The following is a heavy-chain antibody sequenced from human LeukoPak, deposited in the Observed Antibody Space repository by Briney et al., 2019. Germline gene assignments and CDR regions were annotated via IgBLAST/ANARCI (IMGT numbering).Heavy chain of an antibody. J-gene: IGHJ6*02. CDR3: ATLRRGWPYYYYGMDV. Sequence: ASVKVSCKVSGYTLTELSMHWVRQAPGKGLEWMGGFDPEDGETIYAQKFQGRVTMTEDTSTDTAYMELSSLRSEDTAVYYCATLRRGWPYYYYGMDVWGQGTTVTVSS. D-gene: IGHD6-19*01. V-gene: IGHV1-24*01. CDR1: GYTLTELS. CDR2: FDPEDGET.